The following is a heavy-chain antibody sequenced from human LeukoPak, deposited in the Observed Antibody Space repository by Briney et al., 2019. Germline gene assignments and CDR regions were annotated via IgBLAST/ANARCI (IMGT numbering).Heavy chain of an antibody. J-gene: IGHJ4*02. Sequence: ASVKVSCKASGYTFTGYYMHWVRQAPGQGLEWMGWINPNSGGTNYAQKFQGGVTMTRDTSISTAYMELSRLRSDDTAVYYCAREEGYDSSGYQAQYWGQGTLVTVSS. V-gene: IGHV1-2*02. CDR1: GYTFTGYY. CDR3: AREEGYDSSGYQAQY. CDR2: INPNSGGT. D-gene: IGHD3-22*01.